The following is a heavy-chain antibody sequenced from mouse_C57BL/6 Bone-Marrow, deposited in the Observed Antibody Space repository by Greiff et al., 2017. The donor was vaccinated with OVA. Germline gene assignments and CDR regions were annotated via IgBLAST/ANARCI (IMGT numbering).Heavy chain of an antibody. CDR3: ARDMVTTRGLDY. J-gene: IGHJ2*01. CDR2: IDPEDGET. D-gene: IGHD2-3*01. V-gene: IGHV14-2*01. CDR1: GFNINDYY. Sequence: VQLQQSGAELVKPGASVKLSCTASGFNINDYYMHWVKQRPEQGLEWIGRIDPEDGETKYAPKFQGQATITADTSSNTAYLQLRSLTSEDTAGYSCARDMVTTRGLDYWGQGTTLTVSS.